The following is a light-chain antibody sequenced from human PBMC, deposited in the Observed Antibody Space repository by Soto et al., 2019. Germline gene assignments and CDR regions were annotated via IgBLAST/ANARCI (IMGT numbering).Light chain of an antibody. Sequence: EIVMTQSPGTLSLSPGETATLSCRASQSVSSNYVAWFHQKPGQAPRLLIYGASSRATGIPDRFSGSGSGTGFTLTISRLEPEDVAVYYCQQYGSSPLITFGQGTRLEIK. CDR3: QQYGSSPLIT. CDR1: QSVSSNY. CDR2: GAS. V-gene: IGKV3-20*01. J-gene: IGKJ5*01.